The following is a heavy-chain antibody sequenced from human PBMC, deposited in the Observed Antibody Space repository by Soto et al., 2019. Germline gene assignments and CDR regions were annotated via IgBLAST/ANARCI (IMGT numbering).Heavy chain of an antibody. V-gene: IGHV3-74*01. CDR2: INSDGSST. D-gene: IGHD6-19*01. J-gene: IGHJ4*02. CDR3: ARDPAPIGWYDY. Sequence: LRLSCAASGFTFSSYWMHWVRQDPGKGLVWVSRINSDGSSTTYADSVKGRFTISRDNAKNTLYLQMNSLRAEDTAVYYCARDPAPIGWYDYWGQGTLVTVS. CDR1: GFTFSSYW.